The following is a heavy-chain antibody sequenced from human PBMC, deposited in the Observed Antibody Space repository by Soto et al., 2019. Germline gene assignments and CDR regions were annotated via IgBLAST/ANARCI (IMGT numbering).Heavy chain of an antibody. J-gene: IGHJ6*02. CDR3: AKEGGDCSGGSCYFYYYYGMDV. CDR2: ISYDGSNK. CDR1: GFTFSSYG. Sequence: PGGSLRLSCAASGFTFSSYGMHWVRQAPGKGLEWVAVISYDGSNKYYADSVKGRFTISRDNSKNTLYLQMNSLRAEDTAVYYCAKEGGDCSGGSCYFYYYYGMDVWGQGTTVTVSS. V-gene: IGHV3-30*18. D-gene: IGHD2-15*01.